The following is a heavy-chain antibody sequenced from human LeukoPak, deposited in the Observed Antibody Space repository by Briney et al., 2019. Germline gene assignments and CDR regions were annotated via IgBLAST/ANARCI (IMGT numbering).Heavy chain of an antibody. D-gene: IGHD4-23*01. CDR3: VKDGGNSHFDY. Sequence: PGGSLRLSCAASGFTFNKYGMHWVRQAPGKGLEWVAFIRYDESNKYYADSVKGRFTISRGNSKNTLYLQMNSLRVEDTAVYYCVKDGGNSHFDYWGQGTLVTVSS. CDR2: IRYDESNK. CDR1: GFTFNKYG. V-gene: IGHV3-30*02. J-gene: IGHJ4*02.